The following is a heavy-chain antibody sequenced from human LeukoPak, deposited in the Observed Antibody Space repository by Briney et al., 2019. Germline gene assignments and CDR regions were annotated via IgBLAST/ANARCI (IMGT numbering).Heavy chain of an antibody. Sequence: SVNVSCKASGYTFTDYYIHGVRQPPGQGLEWMGWLNPNSGATNYAQKFQGRVNMNKDTSISTGYMELSRLRSDDTAAYYCARIRGGNNYHFDYWGQGTLVSVSS. D-gene: IGHD1-26*01. CDR3: ARIRGGNNYHFDY. J-gene: IGHJ4*02. V-gene: IGHV1-2*02. CDR2: LNPNSGAT. CDR1: GYTFTDYY.